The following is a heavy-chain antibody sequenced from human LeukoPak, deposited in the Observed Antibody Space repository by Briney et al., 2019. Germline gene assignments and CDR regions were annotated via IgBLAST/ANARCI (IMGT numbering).Heavy chain of an antibody. V-gene: IGHV4-39*07. CDR3: ARDPGPPAYYDFWSGSKNWFDP. Sequence: SETLSLTCTVSVGFISSRRYHWRWIREPPGKALEWIGSIYYSGSTYYNPSLKSRVTISVDTSKNPFSLQLSSVTAADTAVYYCARDPGPPAYYDFWSGSKNWFDPWGQGTLVTVSS. CDR2: IYYSGST. CDR1: VGFISSRRYH. D-gene: IGHD3-3*01. J-gene: IGHJ5*02.